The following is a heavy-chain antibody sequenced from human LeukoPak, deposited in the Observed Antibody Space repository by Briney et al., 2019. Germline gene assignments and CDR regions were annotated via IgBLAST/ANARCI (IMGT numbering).Heavy chain of an antibody. CDR1: GFTFSSYG. CDR2: IRYDGSNK. J-gene: IGHJ4*02. Sequence: GGSLGLSCAASGFTFSSYGMHWVRQAPGKGLEWVAFIRYDGSNKYYADSVKGRLTISRDNSKNTLYLQMNSLRAEDTAVYYCAKGSRVQLWSGAINWGQGTLVTVSS. V-gene: IGHV3-30*02. CDR3: AKGSRVQLWSGAIN. D-gene: IGHD5-18*01.